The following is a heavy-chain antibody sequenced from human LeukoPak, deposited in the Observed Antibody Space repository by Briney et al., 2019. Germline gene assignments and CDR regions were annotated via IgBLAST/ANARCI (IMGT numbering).Heavy chain of an antibody. Sequence: SETLSLTCTVSGGSISSGDYYWSWIRQPPGKGREWIGYIYYSSSTYYNPSLKSRVTISVDTSNNQFSLKLSSVTAADTAVYYCAGIPQPYCSGGSCYYYYYMDVWGKGTTVTVSS. J-gene: IGHJ6*03. CDR2: IYYSSST. V-gene: IGHV4-30-4*08. D-gene: IGHD2-15*01. CDR1: GGSISSGDYY. CDR3: AGIPQPYCSGGSCYYYYYMDV.